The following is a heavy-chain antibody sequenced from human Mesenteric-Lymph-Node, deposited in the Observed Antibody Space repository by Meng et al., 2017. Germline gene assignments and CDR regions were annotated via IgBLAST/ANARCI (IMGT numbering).Heavy chain of an antibody. CDR1: GYTFTGYY. J-gene: IGHJ4*02. CDR3: ATDTAMVEIDY. D-gene: IGHD5-18*01. Sequence: QVQLVQSGAEVKKPGASVMVSWKASGYTFTGYYLHWVRQAPGQGLEWMGRINPDSGGTNYAQKFQGRVTMTRDTSISTAYMDLSRLRSDDTAVHYCATDTAMVEIDYWGQGTLVTVSS. CDR2: INPDSGGT. V-gene: IGHV1-2*06.